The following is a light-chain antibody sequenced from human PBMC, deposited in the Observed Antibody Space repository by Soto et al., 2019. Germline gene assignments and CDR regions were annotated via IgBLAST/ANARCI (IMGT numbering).Light chain of an antibody. CDR1: QSVSSY. V-gene: IGKV3-20*01. J-gene: IGKJ5*01. Sequence: EIVMTQSPATLSVSPGERVTLSCRASQSVSSYLAWFQQKPGQAPRLLIYGASSRATGIPDRFSGSGSGTDFTLTISRLEPEDFAVYYCQQYGSSLSITFGQGTQPEIK. CDR2: GAS. CDR3: QQYGSSLSIT.